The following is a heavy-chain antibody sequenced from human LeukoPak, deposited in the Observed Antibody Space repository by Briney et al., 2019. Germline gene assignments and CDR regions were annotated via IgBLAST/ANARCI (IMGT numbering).Heavy chain of an antibody. Sequence: PGGSLRLSCAASGFTFSDHYMDWVRQAPGKGLEWVGRIRNKANSYTTEYAASVKGRFTISRDDSKNSLYLQMNSLKTGDTAVYYCARRADSSGWYLFDYWGQGTLVTVSS. CDR3: ARRADSSGWYLFDY. D-gene: IGHD6-19*01. CDR1: GFTFSDHY. J-gene: IGHJ4*02. V-gene: IGHV3-72*01. CDR2: IRNKANSYTT.